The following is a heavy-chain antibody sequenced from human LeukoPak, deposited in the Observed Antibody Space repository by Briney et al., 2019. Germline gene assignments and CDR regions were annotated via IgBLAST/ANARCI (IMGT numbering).Heavy chain of an antibody. J-gene: IGHJ4*02. CDR1: GGSISSGGYS. CDR3: ARVKQGTHYDFWSGYCYYFDY. D-gene: IGHD3-3*01. Sequence: SETLSLTCAVSGGSISSGGYSWSWIRQPPGKGLEWIGYIYHSGSTYYNPSLKSRVTISVDRSKNQFSLKLSSVTAADTAVYYCARVKQGTHYDFWSGYCYYFDYWGQGTLVTVSS. CDR2: IYHSGST. V-gene: IGHV4-30-2*01.